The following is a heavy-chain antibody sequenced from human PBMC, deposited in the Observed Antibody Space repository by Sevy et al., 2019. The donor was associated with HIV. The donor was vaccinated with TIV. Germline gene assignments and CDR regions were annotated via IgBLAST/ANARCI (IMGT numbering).Heavy chain of an antibody. D-gene: IGHD1-20*01. J-gene: IGHJ6*02. Sequence: ASVKVSCKVSGYTLTELSMHWVRQAPGKGLEWMGGFDPEDGETIYAQKFQGRVTMTEDTSTDTAYMELSSLRSEDTAVYYCATGFMTGSRFYYYYGMDVWGQGTTVTVSS. CDR1: GYTLTELS. V-gene: IGHV1-24*01. CDR2: FDPEDGET. CDR3: ATGFMTGSRFYYYYGMDV.